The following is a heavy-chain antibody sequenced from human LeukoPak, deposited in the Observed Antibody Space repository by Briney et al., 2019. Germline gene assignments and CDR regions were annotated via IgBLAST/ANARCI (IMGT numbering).Heavy chain of an antibody. J-gene: IGHJ5*02. Sequence: GGSLRLSCAASGFTFSSYWMTWVRQAPGKGLEWVANIKEDGSEKNYVDSVKGRFTISRDNAKNSVYLQMNSLRGEDTAVYYCARDRPITIFGVDILPWGQGTLVTVSS. CDR3: ARDRPITIFGVDILP. CDR2: IKEDGSEK. CDR1: GFTFSSYW. V-gene: IGHV3-7*01. D-gene: IGHD3-3*01.